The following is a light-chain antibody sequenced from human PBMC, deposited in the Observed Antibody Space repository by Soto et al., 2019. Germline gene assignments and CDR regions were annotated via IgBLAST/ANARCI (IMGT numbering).Light chain of an antibody. J-gene: IGKJ1*01. CDR3: QQYNSFSQWK. V-gene: IGKV1-5*03. CDR1: QSISTW. CDR2: KAS. Sequence: DIQMTQSPSTPSASVGDRVTITCRASQSISTWLAWYQQKPGKAPNLLIYKASSLESGVPSRFSGSGSGAEFTLTISSLQPDDFATYYCQQYNSFSQWKFGQGTKV.